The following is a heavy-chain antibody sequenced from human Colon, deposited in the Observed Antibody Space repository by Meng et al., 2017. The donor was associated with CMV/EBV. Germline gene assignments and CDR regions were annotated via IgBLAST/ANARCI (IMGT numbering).Heavy chain of an antibody. CDR2: INGDGSRQ. V-gene: IGHV3-7*01. CDR3: ARESETMETASGFDP. D-gene: IGHD4/OR15-4a*01. CDR1: GLILSDYW. Sequence: GGSLRLSCAASGLILSDYWMNWVRLAPGKGLEWVGNINGDGSRQDYVDSVEGRFTMIRDNARNSLYLQMNRLRAEDTAVYYCARESETMETASGFDPWGQGTLVTVSS. J-gene: IGHJ5*02.